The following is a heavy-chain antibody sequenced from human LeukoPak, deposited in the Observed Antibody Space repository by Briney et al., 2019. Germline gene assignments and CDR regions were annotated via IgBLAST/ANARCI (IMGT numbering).Heavy chain of an antibody. CDR3: ARVASVPAATFDY. CDR1: GGSISSGSYY. D-gene: IGHD2-2*01. CDR2: IYTSGST. J-gene: IGHJ4*02. V-gene: IGHV4-61*02. Sequence: SETLSLTCTVSGGSISSGSYYWSWIRQPAGKGLEWIGRIYTSGSTNYNPSLKSRVTISVDTSKNQFSLKLSSETATDTAVYYCARVASVPAATFDYWGQGTLVTVSS.